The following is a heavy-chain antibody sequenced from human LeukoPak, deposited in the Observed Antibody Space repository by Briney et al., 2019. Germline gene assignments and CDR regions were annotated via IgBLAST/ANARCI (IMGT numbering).Heavy chain of an antibody. CDR1: GFTFSSYA. J-gene: IGHJ3*02. CDR2: ISGSGGST. V-gene: IGHV3-23*01. D-gene: IGHD1-26*01. Sequence: PGGSLRLSCAASGFTFSSYAMSWVRQAPGKGLEWVSAISGSGGSTYYADSVKGRFTISRDNSKNTLYLQMNSLRAEDTAVYYCARDGGVGGSYFEGAFDIWGQGTMVTVSS. CDR3: ARDGGVGGSYFEGAFDI.